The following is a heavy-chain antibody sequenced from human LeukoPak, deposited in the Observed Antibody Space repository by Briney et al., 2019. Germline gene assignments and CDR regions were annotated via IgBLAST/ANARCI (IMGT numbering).Heavy chain of an antibody. J-gene: IGHJ4*02. V-gene: IGHV3-48*03. D-gene: IGHD6-13*01. CDR2: ISNSGSPI. CDR3: ARRRHSGGSFEY. CDR1: GFTFSSYE. Sequence: PGGSLRLSCAASGFTFSSYEMNWVRQAPGKGLEWVSYISNSGSPIYYADSVKGRFTISRDNAENSLYLQMNSLRADDTAIYYCARRRHSGGSFEYWGQGTLVTVSS.